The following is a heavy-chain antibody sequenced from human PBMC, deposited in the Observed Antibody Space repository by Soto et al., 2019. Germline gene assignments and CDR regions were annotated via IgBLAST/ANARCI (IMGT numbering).Heavy chain of an antibody. CDR1: GGSISSSSYY. D-gene: IGHD2-2*01. CDR3: ARLRPTYGSTTSCSGINWFDP. V-gene: IGHV4-39*01. Sequence: SETLSLTCTVSGGSISSSSYYWGWIRQPPGKGLEWIGSIYYSGSTYYNPSLKSRVTMSVDTSKNQFSLKLTSVTAADTAVYYCARLRPTYGSTTSCSGINWFDPWGQGTLVTVSS. J-gene: IGHJ5*02. CDR2: IYYSGST.